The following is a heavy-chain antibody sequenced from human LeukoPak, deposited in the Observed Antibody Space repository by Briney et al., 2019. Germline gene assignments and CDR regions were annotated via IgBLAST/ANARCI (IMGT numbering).Heavy chain of an antibody. J-gene: IGHJ5*02. D-gene: IGHD6-13*01. Sequence: TGGSLRLSCTASGFTFSSYEMNWVRQPPGKGLEWVSYISPSGSSIFYVDSVQGRFIISRDNAKNSLYLEMNVLRAEDTAVYYCAREIIAPNGNWLDPWGQGALVTVSS. V-gene: IGHV3-48*03. CDR1: GFTFSSYE. CDR3: AREIIAPNGNWLDP. CDR2: ISPSGSSI.